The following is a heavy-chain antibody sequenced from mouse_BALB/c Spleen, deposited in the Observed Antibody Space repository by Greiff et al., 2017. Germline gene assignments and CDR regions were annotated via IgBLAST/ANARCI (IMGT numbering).Heavy chain of an antibody. CDR2: IDPANGNT. D-gene: IGHD4-1*01. Sequence: EVKLVESGAELVKPGASVKLSCTASGFNIKDTYMHWVKQRPEQGLEWIGRIDPANGNTKYDPKFQGKATITADTSSNTAYLQLSSLTSEDTAVYYCARLGTLYYFDYGGQGTTLTVSS. V-gene: IGHV14-3*02. CDR3: ARLGTLYYFDY. J-gene: IGHJ2*01. CDR1: GFNIKDTY.